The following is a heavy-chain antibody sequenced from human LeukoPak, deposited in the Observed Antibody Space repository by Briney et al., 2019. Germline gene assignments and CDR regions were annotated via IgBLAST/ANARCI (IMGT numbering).Heavy chain of an antibody. D-gene: IGHD3-16*01. Sequence: GGSLILSCAAAGFTFSTYELNWVSRAPGKGRLWISYFDYNGTTIYYADSVRGRFTISRDNAKNSLYLQMNSLRVADTGVYYCARDRGEYGVTYWYFDLWGRGTLVTVSS. J-gene: IGHJ2*01. V-gene: IGHV3-48*03. CDR1: GFTFSTYE. CDR2: FDYNGTTI. CDR3: ARDRGEYGVTYWYFDL.